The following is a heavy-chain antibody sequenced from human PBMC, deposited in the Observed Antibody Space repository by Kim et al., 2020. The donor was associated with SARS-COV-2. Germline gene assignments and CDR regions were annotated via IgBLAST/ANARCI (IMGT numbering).Heavy chain of an antibody. CDR2: IYYSGST. CDR3: ARLSRRVTSLAYYFDY. V-gene: IGHV4-39*01. J-gene: IGHJ4*02. D-gene: IGHD2-21*02. Sequence: SETLSLTCTVSGGSISSSSYYWGWIRQPPGKGLEWIGSIYYSGSTYYNPSLKSRVTISVDTSKNQFSLKLSSVTAADTAVYYCARLSRRVTSLAYYFDYWGQGTLVTVSS. CDR1: GGSISSSSYY.